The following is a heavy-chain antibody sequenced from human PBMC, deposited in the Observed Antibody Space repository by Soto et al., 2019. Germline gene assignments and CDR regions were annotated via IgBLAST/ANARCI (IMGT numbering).Heavy chain of an antibody. Sequence: EVQLLESGGGLVQPGGSLRLSCAASGFSFSYYAMSWVRQAPGKGLEWVSTISGGGSNTYDADSVKGRFTISRDNSNNTLYLQMNSLRAEDTAIYYCAKDSTNSGWPPRFDPWGQGTLVTVSS. CDR1: GFSFSYYA. D-gene: IGHD6-19*01. CDR2: ISGGGSNT. J-gene: IGHJ5*02. CDR3: AKDSTNSGWPPRFDP. V-gene: IGHV3-23*01.